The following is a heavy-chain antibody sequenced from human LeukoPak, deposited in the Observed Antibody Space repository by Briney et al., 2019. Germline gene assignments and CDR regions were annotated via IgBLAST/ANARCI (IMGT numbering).Heavy chain of an antibody. CDR1: GYTFTTYG. Sequence: ASVKVSCKTSGYTFTTYGISWVRQAPGQGLEWMGWISAYNGHTNYAQKLQGRVTMTTDTSTRTAYMELRSLRSDDTAVYYCARGGSYLSAFDIWGQGTMVTVSS. CDR3: ARGGSYLSAFDI. V-gene: IGHV1-18*01. CDR2: ISAYNGHT. J-gene: IGHJ3*02. D-gene: IGHD1-26*01.